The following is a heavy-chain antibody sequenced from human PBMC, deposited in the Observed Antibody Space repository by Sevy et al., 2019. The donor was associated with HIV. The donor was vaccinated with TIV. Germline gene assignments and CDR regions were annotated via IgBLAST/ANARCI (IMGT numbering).Heavy chain of an antibody. V-gene: IGHV4-4*02. CDR3: ASRDYGDYYFDY. J-gene: IGHJ4*02. Sequence: SETLSLTCAVSGGSISSSNWWSWVRQPPGKGLEWIGEIYRSGSTNYNPSLKSRVTISVDKSKNQFSLKLSSVTAAGTAVYYCASRDYGDYYFDYWGQGTLVTVSS. CDR1: GGSISSSNW. D-gene: IGHD4-17*01. CDR2: IYRSGST.